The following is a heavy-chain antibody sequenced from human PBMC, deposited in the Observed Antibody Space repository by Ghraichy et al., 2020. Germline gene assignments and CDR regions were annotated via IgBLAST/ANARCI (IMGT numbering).Heavy chain of an antibody. CDR2: INHSGST. J-gene: IGHJ5*02. Sequence: SETLSLTCAVYGGSFSGYYWSWIRQPPGKGLEWIGEINHSGSTNYNPSLKSRVTISVDTSKNQFSLKLSSVTAADTAVYYCARGLRYSHWFDPWGQGTLVTVSS. CDR1: GGSFSGYY. V-gene: IGHV4-34*01. D-gene: IGHD3-9*01. CDR3: ARGLRYSHWFDP.